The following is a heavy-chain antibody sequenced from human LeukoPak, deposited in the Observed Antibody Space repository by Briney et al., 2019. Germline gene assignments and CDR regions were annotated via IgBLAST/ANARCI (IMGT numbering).Heavy chain of an antibody. CDR1: GGSFSGYY. Sequence: SETLSLTCAVYGGSFSGYYWSWIRQPPRKGLEWIGEINHSGSTNYNPSLKSRVTISVDTSKNQFSLKLSSVTAADTAVYYCARGLVGDILTGYYNSPDFDYWGQGTLVTVSS. D-gene: IGHD3-9*01. V-gene: IGHV4-34*01. J-gene: IGHJ4*02. CDR2: INHSGST. CDR3: ARGLVGDILTGYYNSPDFDY.